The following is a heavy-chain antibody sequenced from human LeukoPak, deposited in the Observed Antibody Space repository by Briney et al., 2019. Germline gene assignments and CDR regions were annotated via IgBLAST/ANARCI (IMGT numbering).Heavy chain of an antibody. D-gene: IGHD3/OR15-3a*01. J-gene: IGHJ5*02. Sequence: ASVKVSFKASGYTFTGYSLHCVRQAPGQGLEWLGWSKPKSGDTYYARKLQGRVTMTTDTSINTAYMELSSLGSDDTAVYYCASPMIWEWFAPWGQGTLVTVSS. CDR3: ASPMIWEWFAP. CDR1: GYTFTGYS. V-gene: IGHV1-2*02. CDR2: SKPKSGDT.